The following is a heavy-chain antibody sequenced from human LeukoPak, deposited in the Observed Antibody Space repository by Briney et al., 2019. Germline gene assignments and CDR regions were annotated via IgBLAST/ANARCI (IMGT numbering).Heavy chain of an antibody. V-gene: IGHV3-20*04. CDR1: GFTFDDYG. J-gene: IGHJ4*02. CDR2: INWNGGST. Sequence: GGSLRLSCAASGFTFDDYGMSWVRQAPGKGLEWVSGINWNGGSTGYADSVKGRFTISRDNAKNSLYLQMNSLRAEDTALYYCARGGIVVVAATPFDYWGQGTLVTASS. CDR3: ARGGIVVVAATPFDY. D-gene: IGHD2-15*01.